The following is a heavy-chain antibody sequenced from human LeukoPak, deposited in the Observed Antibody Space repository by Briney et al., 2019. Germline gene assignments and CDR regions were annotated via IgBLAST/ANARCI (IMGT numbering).Heavy chain of an antibody. CDR3: TRHSIQLWSMYYFDY. Sequence: GGSLRLSCAASGFTFSTYSMNWVRQAPGKGLEWVSSISSSSTYIYYADSVKGRFTISRDNAENSLYLQMNSLGAEDTAVYYCTRHSIQLWSMYYFDYWGQGTLVTVSS. CDR1: GFTFSTYS. D-gene: IGHD5-18*01. CDR2: ISSSSTYI. V-gene: IGHV3-21*01. J-gene: IGHJ4*02.